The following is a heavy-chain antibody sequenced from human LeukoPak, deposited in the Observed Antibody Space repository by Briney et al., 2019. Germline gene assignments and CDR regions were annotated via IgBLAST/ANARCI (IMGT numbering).Heavy chain of an antibody. J-gene: IGHJ4*02. CDR1: GGSISSYY. CDR2: IYYSGST. CDR3: ARATHRGTPPGY. Sequence: SETLSLTCTVSGGSISSYYWSWIRQPPGKGLEWIGYIYYSGSTNYNPSLKSRVTISVDTSKNQFSLKLSSVTAADTAVYYCARATHRGTPPGYWGQGTLVTVSS. V-gene: IGHV4-59*01. D-gene: IGHD3-10*01.